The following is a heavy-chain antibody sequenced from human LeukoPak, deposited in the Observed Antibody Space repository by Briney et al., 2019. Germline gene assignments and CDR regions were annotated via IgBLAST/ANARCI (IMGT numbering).Heavy chain of an antibody. CDR1: GFTFSSYW. J-gene: IGHJ4*02. CDR3: ARDAGNSSGWNDFDY. CDR2: LSSSGSHV. Sequence: GGSLRLSCAASGFTFSSYWMSWVRQAPGKGLEWVSFLSSSGSHVYYADSVKGRFTISRDNAKNSLYLQMNGLRAEDTAVYYCARDAGNSSGWNDFDYWGQGTLVTVSS. D-gene: IGHD6-19*01. V-gene: IGHV3-21*01.